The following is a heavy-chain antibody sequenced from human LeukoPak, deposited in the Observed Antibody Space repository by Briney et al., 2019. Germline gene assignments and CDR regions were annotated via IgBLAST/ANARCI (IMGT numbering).Heavy chain of an antibody. CDR1: GYIFTDYS. CDR3: ARVRRTGQGATLMY. CDR2: INPSSGGT. V-gene: IGHV1-2*02. Sequence: GASVKVSCKASGYIFTDYSMYWVRQAPGQGLECLGWINPSSGGTDFAQKFQGRVTMTRDTSISTAYMELSRLRSDDTAVYYCARVRRTGQGATLMYWGQGTLVTVSS. J-gene: IGHJ4*02. D-gene: IGHD1-26*01.